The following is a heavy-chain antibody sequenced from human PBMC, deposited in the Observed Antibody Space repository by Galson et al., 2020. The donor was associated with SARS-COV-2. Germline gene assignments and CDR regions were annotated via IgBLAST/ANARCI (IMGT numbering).Heavy chain of an antibody. J-gene: IGHJ4*02. Sequence: SQTLSLPCAVYGGSLSGHYWRRIRQPPGKGPEWLGELIHSGRTNHKPSLQSRVTTSVDTYKNQFSLKLSSVTAADTAVYYCARGQSAVRYFDLLYPLNYWGQGTLVTVSS. CDR3: ARGQSAVRYFDLLYPLNY. V-gene: IGHV4-34*01. CDR1: GGSLSGHY. CDR2: LIHSGRT. D-gene: IGHD3-9*01.